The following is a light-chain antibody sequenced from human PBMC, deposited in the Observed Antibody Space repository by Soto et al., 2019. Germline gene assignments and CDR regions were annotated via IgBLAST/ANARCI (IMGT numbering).Light chain of an antibody. CDR2: AAS. CDR3: QQYGSSPPWT. V-gene: IGKV1-39*01. CDR1: QSISSY. J-gene: IGKJ1*01. Sequence: IQVTQGLSSLSASLGDRVIITCRASQSISSYLNWYQQKPGKAPKLLIYAASSLQSGVPSRFSGSGSGTDFTLTISRLEPEDFAVYYCQQYGSSPPWTFGQGTKV.